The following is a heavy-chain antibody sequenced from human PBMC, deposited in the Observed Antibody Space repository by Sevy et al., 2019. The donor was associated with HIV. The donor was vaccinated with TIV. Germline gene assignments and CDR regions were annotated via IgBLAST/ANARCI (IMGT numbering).Heavy chain of an antibody. D-gene: IGHD6-13*01. CDR2: IKGKVYDGTI. CDR1: GFTFSNAW. V-gene: IGHV3-15*01. J-gene: IGHJ4*02. CDR3: TTDSWSQEDYYDY. Sequence: GGSLRLSCAASGFTFSNAWMSWVRQAPGKGLEWVGRIKGKVYDGTIDYAAPVKGRFTISRDDSKNTLYLQMNSLKTEDTAVYYCTTDSWSQEDYYDYWGQGTLVTVSS.